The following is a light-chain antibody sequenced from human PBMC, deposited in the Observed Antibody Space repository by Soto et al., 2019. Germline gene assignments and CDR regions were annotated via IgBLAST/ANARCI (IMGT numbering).Light chain of an antibody. V-gene: IGLV2-14*01. Sequence: QSALTQAAAVSGSPGQSITVSCTGTTSDIGSYNYVSWYQQHPGKAPKLIIYEVNNRPSGISNRFSGSKSGSAASLTISGLQAEDEADYYCASFTTSSTRVFGTGTKVTVL. CDR1: TSDIGSYNY. CDR2: EVN. CDR3: ASFTTSSTRV. J-gene: IGLJ1*01.